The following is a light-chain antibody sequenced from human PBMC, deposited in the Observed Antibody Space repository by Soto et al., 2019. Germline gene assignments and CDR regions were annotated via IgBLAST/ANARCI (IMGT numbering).Light chain of an antibody. V-gene: IGKV3-15*01. CDR3: QQYNSHPWT. J-gene: IGKJ1*01. CDR2: GAS. Sequence: EIVMTQSPATLSVSPWERATLSCRASQSVRNNLAWYQQKPGQAPSLLIYGASTRATGIPARFSGSGSGTEFTLTISSLQTDDFGTYYCQQYNSHPWTFGQGTKVDIK. CDR1: QSVRNN.